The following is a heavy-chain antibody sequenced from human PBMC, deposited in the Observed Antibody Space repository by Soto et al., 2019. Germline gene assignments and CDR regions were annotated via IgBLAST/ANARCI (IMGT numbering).Heavy chain of an antibody. V-gene: IGHV4-30-4*01. CDR2: IYYSGST. CDR3: GSDRGFVPPSTVTTGSNWFDP. D-gene: IGHD4-17*01. J-gene: IGHJ5*02. Sequence: QVQLQESGPGLVKPSQTLSLTCTVSGGSISSGDYYWSWIRQPPGKVLEWIGYIYYSGSTYYNPSLMSRVTIAVETSKNQFPLKLSSVTAADTAVYYCGSDRGFVPPSTVTTGSNWFDPWGQGTLVTVSS. CDR1: GGSISSGDYY.